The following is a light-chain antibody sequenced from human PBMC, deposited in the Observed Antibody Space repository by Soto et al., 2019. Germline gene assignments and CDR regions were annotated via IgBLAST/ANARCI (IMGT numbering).Light chain of an antibody. J-gene: IGKJ1*01. V-gene: IGKV1-5*01. CDR1: QSISSW. Sequence: DVQMTQSPSALSASVGDIVTITGRASQSISSWLAWYQQKPGKAPKLLIYDASSLESGVPSRFSGSGSGTEFTLTISSLQPDDFATYYCQQYNSYRTFGQGTKVDIK. CDR3: QQYNSYRT. CDR2: DAS.